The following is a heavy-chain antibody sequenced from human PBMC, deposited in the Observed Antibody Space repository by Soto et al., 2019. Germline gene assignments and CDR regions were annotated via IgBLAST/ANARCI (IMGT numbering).Heavy chain of an antibody. J-gene: IGHJ1*01. CDR2: VKSKTAGGTI. Sequence: EVQLVESGGGLVKPGGSLRLSCAASGFTFSNAWMTWVRRAPGKGLEWVGRVKSKTAGGTIDYGAPVKGRFTISRDDSKDTVYLQMDSLQTEDTAVYYCLADWRWGTNLQHRGQGTQVTVSS. D-gene: IGHD1-7*01. CDR1: GFTFSNAW. V-gene: IGHV3-15*07. CDR3: LADWRWGTNLQH.